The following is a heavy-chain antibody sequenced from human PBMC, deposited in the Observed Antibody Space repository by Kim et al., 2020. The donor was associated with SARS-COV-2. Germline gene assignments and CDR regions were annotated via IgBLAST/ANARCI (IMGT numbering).Heavy chain of an antibody. CDR1: GGSFSGYY. D-gene: IGHD3-10*01. J-gene: IGHJ5*02. Sequence: SETLSLTCAVYGGSFSGYYWSWIRQPPGKGLEWIGEINHSGSTNYNPSLKSRVTISVDTSKNQFSLKLSSVTAADTAVYYCARGTPVLLWFGGYNWFDPWGQGTLVTVSS. CDR3: ARGTPVLLWFGGYNWFDP. V-gene: IGHV4-34*01. CDR2: INHSGST.